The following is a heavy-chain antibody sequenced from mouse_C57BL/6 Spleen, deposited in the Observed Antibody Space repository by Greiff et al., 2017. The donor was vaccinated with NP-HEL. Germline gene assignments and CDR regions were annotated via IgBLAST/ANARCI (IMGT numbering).Heavy chain of an antibody. J-gene: IGHJ1*03. CDR1: GYTFTSYW. CDR3: ARFLYYYGSSWYFDV. Sequence: QVQLQQPGAELVKPGASVKLSCKASGYTFTSYWMHWVKQRPGQGLEWIGMIHPNSGSTNYNEKFKSKATLTVDKSSSTAYMQLSSLTSEDSAVYYCARFLYYYGSSWYFDVWGTGTTVTVSS. V-gene: IGHV1-64*01. CDR2: IHPNSGST. D-gene: IGHD1-1*01.